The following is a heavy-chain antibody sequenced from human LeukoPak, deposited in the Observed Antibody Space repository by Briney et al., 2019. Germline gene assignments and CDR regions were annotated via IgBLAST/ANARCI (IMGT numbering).Heavy chain of an antibody. CDR3: ARGAKSYYYYMDV. J-gene: IGHJ6*03. CDR2: IYTSGST. V-gene: IGHV4-4*07. Sequence: PSETLSLTYTVSGGSISSYYWSWIRQPAGKGLEWIGRIYTSGSTNYNPSLKSRVTISVDKSKNQFSLKLSSVTAADTAVYYCARGAKSYYYYMDVWGKGTTVTVSS. CDR1: GGSISSYY.